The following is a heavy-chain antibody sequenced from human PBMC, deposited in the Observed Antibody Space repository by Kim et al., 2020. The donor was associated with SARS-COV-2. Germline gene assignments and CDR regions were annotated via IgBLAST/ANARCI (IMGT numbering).Heavy chain of an antibody. Sequence: GGSLRLSCAASGFTFSSYAMHWVRQAPGKGLEWVAVISYDGSNKYYADSVKGRFTISRDNSKNTLYLQMNSLRAEDTAVYYCARDRGIQLWPSIWYYYGMDVWGQGTTVTVSS. CDR1: GFTFSSYA. V-gene: IGHV3-30*04. J-gene: IGHJ6*02. CDR3: ARDRGIQLWPSIWYYYGMDV. CDR2: ISYDGSNK. D-gene: IGHD5-18*01.